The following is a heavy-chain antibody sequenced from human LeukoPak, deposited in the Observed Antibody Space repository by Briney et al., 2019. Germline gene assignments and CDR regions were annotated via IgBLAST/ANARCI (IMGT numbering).Heavy chain of an antibody. CDR3: AEATPRRYQPYYGMDV. Sequence: ASVKVSCKASGYTFTSYYMHWVRQAPGQGLEWMGIINPSGGSTSYAQKFQGRVTMTRDTSTSTVYMELSSLRSEDTAVYYCAEATPRRYQPYYGMDVWGQGTTVTVSS. CDR2: INPSGGST. J-gene: IGHJ6*02. V-gene: IGHV1-46*01. CDR1: GYTFTSYY. D-gene: IGHD1-26*01.